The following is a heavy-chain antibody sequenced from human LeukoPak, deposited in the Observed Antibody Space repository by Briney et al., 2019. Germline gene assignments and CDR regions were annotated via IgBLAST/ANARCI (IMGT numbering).Heavy chain of an antibody. V-gene: IGHV4-34*01. CDR3: ARVSYFWSGYYMFDY. CDR2: INHSGST. J-gene: IGHJ4*02. D-gene: IGHD3-3*01. CDR1: GGSFSGYY. Sequence: SETLSLTCAVYGGSFSGYYWSWIRQPPGKGLEWIGEINHSGSTNYNPSLKSRVTISVDTSKNQFSLKLSSVTAADTAVYYCARVSYFWSGYYMFDYWGQGTLVTVSP.